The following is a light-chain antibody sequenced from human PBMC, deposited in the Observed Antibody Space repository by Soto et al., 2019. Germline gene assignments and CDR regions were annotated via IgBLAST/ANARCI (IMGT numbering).Light chain of an antibody. J-gene: IGKJ4*01. CDR1: RSVSSNF. Sequence: EIVLTQSPGTLSLSPGGSATLSCRASRSVSSNFLAWYQQKPGQAPRLLIYGASSRATGIPDRFSGSGSGTDFTLTVSRLEPEDFAVYYCQQYGSSLQRTFGGGTKVEIK. CDR3: QQYGSSLQRT. CDR2: GAS. V-gene: IGKV3-20*01.